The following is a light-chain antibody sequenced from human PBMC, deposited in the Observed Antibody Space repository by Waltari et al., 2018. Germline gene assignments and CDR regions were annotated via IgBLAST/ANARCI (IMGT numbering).Light chain of an antibody. V-gene: IGLV3-19*01. CDR1: SLRSYY. J-gene: IGLJ2*01. CDR2: GKN. Sequence: SSELTQDPAVSVALGQTVRITCQGASLRSYYASGYPQKPGQAPVLVIYGKNNRPSGIPDRFSGSSSGNTASLTITGAQAEDEADYYCNSRDSSGNHLGVVFGGGTKLTVL. CDR3: NSRDSSGNHLGVV.